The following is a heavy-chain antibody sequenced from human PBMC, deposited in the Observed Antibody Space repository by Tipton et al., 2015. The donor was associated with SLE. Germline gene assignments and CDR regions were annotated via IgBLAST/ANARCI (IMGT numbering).Heavy chain of an antibody. V-gene: IGHV3-23*01. Sequence: SLRLSCATSGFTFSSYALSWVRRAPGKGLEWVSAISGGGGSTYSADYVKGRFSISIDKSKKTLFLQMNSLSVDDTATYYCAKFEKTTDFYLDSWGQGTLVSVSS. J-gene: IGHJ4*02. D-gene: IGHD1/OR15-1a*01. CDR3: AKFEKTTDFYLDS. CDR2: ISGGGGST. CDR1: GFTFSSYA.